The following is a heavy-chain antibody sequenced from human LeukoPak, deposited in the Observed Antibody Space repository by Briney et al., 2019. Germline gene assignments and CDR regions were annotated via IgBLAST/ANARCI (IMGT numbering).Heavy chain of an antibody. D-gene: IGHD6-13*01. CDR1: GASFSGYC. CDR2: INHSGRA. Sequence: SETLSLTCAVYGASFSGYCWSWIRQPPGKGLVWIGEINHSGRANYNPSLKSRVTISVDTSKNQFSLKLSSVTAADTAVYYCARVGIAAAGLDYWGQGTLVTVSS. V-gene: IGHV4-34*01. J-gene: IGHJ4*02. CDR3: ARVGIAAAGLDY.